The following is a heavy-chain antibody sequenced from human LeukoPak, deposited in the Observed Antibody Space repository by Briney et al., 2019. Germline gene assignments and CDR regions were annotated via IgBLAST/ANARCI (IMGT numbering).Heavy chain of an antibody. V-gene: IGHV3-23*01. CDR3: AKDRTPYSRSGGYYLGAFDL. CDR2: LSGSGGGT. D-gene: IGHD3-22*01. CDR1: GFTFSNYA. Sequence: GGSLRLSCAASGFTFSNYAMTWVRQAPGKELEWVSSLSGSGGGTWYAGSVKGRFSISRDNSKNTLYLEMNSLRAEDTAVYYCAKDRTPYSRSGGYYLGAFDLWGHGTLVTVSS. J-gene: IGHJ3*01.